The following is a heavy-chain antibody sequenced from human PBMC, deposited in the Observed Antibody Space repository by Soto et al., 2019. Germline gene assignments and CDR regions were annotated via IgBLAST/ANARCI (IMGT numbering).Heavy chain of an antibody. CDR1: GASIRRRGYY. J-gene: IGHJ5*02. D-gene: IGHD2-15*01. V-gene: IGHV4-31*03. CDR3: ASSGGPEGDWFDP. CDR2: VYYSGST. Sequence: PSETLSLTCTVSGASIRRRGYYWSWIRQHPGGGLEWIGFVYYSGSTDYNPSLRGRVTISADTSKNEFTLRLFSVTAADTAMYYCASSGGPEGDWFDPWGQGTLVTVSS.